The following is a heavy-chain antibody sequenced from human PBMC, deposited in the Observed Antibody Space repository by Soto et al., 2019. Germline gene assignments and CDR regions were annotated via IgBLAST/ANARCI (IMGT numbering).Heavy chain of an antibody. V-gene: IGHV3-48*01. J-gene: IGHJ6*02. CDR1: GFTFSSYS. CDR2: ISSSSSTI. CDR3: ARARKYYYDSSGSGMDV. D-gene: IGHD3-22*01. Sequence: GGSLRLSCAASGFTFSSYSMNWVRQAPGKGLEWVSYISSSSSTIYYADSVKGRFTISRDNAKNSLYLQMNSLRAEDTAVYYCARARKYYYDSSGSGMDVWGQGTTVTVS.